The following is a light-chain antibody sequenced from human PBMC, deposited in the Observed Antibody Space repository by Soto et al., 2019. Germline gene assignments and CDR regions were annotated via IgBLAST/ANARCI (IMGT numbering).Light chain of an antibody. CDR2: GTS. CDR1: QSLSSSY. J-gene: IGKJ1*01. CDR3: QRFGTSPPWT. V-gene: IGKV3-20*01. Sequence: TLSLCPGERATLSCRASQSLSSSYLAWYQQKPGQAPRLLIYGTSIRATGIPDRFSGSGSGTDFTLTITRLEPEDFAVYYCQRFGTSPPWTFGQGTKVDTK.